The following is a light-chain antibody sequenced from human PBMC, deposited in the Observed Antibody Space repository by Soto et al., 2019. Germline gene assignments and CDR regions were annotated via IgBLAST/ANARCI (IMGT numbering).Light chain of an antibody. V-gene: IGKV2-24*01. CDR2: KIS. CDR1: QSLVHSDGNTY. J-gene: IGKJ5*01. CDR3: MQATQSPIT. Sequence: DIVMTQTPLSSPVTLGQPASISCRSSQSLVHSDGNTYLSRLQQRPGQPPRLLIYKISKRFSGVTDRFSGRGAGTDFTLKISRVEAEDVGVDYCMQATQSPITFGHLTRLEI.